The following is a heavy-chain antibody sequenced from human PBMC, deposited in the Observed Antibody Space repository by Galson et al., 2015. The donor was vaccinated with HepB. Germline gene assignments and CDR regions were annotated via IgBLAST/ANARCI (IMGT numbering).Heavy chain of an antibody. CDR3: ARHQYECLWGSYRPVVFDI. CDR1: GDSISSSSYY. D-gene: IGHD3-16*02. CDR2: IYYTGRT. Sequence: SETLSLTCTVSGDSISSSSYYWGWIRLPPGTGLEWIGSIYYTGRTYYHPSLKSRVIISVDPYKTQFSLNLKSVTAADTAVYYCARHQYECLWGSYRPVVFDIWGQGTIVTVSS. J-gene: IGHJ3*02. V-gene: IGHV4-39*01.